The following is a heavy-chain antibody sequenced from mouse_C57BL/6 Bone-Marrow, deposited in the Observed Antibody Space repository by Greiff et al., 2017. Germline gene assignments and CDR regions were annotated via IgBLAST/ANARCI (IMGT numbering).Heavy chain of an antibody. V-gene: IGHV5-6*01. Sequence: EVQGVESGGDLVKPGGSLKLSCAASGFSFSSYGMSWVRQTPDKRLEWVATISSGGSYTYYPDSVKGRFTISRDNAKNTLYMQMSSLKSEDTAMYYCASSIDYDYQNAMDYWGQGTSVTVSS. CDR3: ASSIDYDYQNAMDY. CDR2: ISSGGSYT. CDR1: GFSFSSYG. J-gene: IGHJ4*01. D-gene: IGHD2-4*01.